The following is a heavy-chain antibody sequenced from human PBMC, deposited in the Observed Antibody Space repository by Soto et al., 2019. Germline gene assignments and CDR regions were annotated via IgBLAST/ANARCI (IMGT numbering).Heavy chain of an antibody. Sequence: VQLLESGGGLVQPGGSLRLSCAASGFTFSSYAMSWVRQAPGKGLEWVSVISGSGGYTYYADSVKGRFTISRDNSKNTLYLRMNSLRAEDTAVYYCAKWTVVVVAATRGGYFDYWGLGTLVTVSS. CDR2: ISGSGGYT. J-gene: IGHJ4*02. D-gene: IGHD2-15*01. CDR1: GFTFSSYA. CDR3: AKWTVVVVAATRGGYFDY. V-gene: IGHV3-23*01.